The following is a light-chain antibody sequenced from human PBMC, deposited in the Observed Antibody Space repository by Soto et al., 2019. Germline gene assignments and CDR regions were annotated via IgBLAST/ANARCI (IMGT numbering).Light chain of an antibody. Sequence: DIQMTQSPSSLSASVGDRVTITCRASQSIITYLNWYQQKPGKAPKLLISAASSLQSGFPSRFSGSGSGTDFTPDISSLQPEDFGNYFCQHSYRSPLTFGGGTKVEIK. CDR1: QSIITY. V-gene: IGKV1-39*01. CDR2: AAS. CDR3: QHSYRSPLT. J-gene: IGKJ4*01.